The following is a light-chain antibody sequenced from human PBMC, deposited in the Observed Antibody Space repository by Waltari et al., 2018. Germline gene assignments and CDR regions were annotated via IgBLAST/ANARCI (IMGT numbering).Light chain of an antibody. J-gene: IGLJ3*02. CDR2: FNE. Sequence: HSVLTQPPSASASPGQMVNISCSGGNSNIGSHAVNWFHQLPGTAPKLVIYFNEHRPSGVPDRFSASRSGTSASLAISGLQSEDEGDYYCAAWDDGFVVFGGGTKLTVL. V-gene: IGLV1-44*01. CDR3: AAWDDGFVV. CDR1: NSNIGSHA.